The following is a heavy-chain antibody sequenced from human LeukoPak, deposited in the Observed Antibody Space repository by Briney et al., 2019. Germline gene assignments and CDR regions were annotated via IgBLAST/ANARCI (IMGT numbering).Heavy chain of an antibody. CDR2: ISYGGAT. D-gene: IGHD1-26*01. CDR3: ARHGGTLDYFDY. CDR1: GGSISSYY. V-gene: IGHV4-59*08. J-gene: IGHJ4*02. Sequence: SETLSLTCTVSGGSISSYYWRWIRQPPGKGLEWIGYISYGGATSYNPSLKRRVTSSVDSPKNRFSLRLSSLTAADTALYYCARHGGTLDYFDYWGPGSLVTVSS.